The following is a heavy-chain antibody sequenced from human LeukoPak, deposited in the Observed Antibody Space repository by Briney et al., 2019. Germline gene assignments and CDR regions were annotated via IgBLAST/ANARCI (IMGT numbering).Heavy chain of an antibody. V-gene: IGHV4-59*01. D-gene: IGHD5-24*01. Sequence: SETLSLTCTVSGASISSYQWSWIRQPPGKGLEWIGYNFYTGSTNYNPSLKSRVTISVDTSKRQFFLKLSSVTAADTAVYYCARDLRRDGYNRGAFDIWGQGTVVTVSS. CDR3: ARDLRRDGYNRGAFDI. CDR2: NFYTGST. CDR1: GASISSYQ. J-gene: IGHJ3*02.